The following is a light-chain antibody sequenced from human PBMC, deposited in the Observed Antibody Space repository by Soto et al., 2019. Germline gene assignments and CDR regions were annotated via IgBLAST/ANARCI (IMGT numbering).Light chain of an antibody. Sequence: LVLTQSPASLSVSPAQGFTHSVGPSQTIRGNYVAWYQQKPGLAPRLLIFDASTRATGIPDRFSGSGSGTEFTLTISSLQSEDFAVYYCQQYNNWPWTFGQGTKVDIK. CDR1: QTIRGN. CDR3: QQYNNWPWT. V-gene: IGKV3D-15*01. CDR2: DAS. J-gene: IGKJ1*01.